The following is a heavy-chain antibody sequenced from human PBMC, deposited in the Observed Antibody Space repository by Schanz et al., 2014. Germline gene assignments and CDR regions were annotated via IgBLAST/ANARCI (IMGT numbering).Heavy chain of an antibody. CDR2: ISYDGSNK. CDR1: GFTFSSYG. J-gene: IGHJ4*02. V-gene: IGHV3-30*03. D-gene: IGHD5-12*01. Sequence: VQLVESGGGVVQPGRSLRLSCAVSGFTFSSYGMHWVHQAPGKGLEWVALISYDGSNKHYADSVKGRFTISRDNSKKTLYVQMNSLRAEDTAVYYCARDRPSGYALDFWGQGTLVTVSS. CDR3: ARDRPSGYALDF.